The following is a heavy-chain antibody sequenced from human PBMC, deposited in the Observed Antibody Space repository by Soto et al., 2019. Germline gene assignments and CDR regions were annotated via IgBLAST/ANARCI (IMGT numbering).Heavy chain of an antibody. D-gene: IGHD6-19*01. CDR1: GGSFSWYY. CDR2: INHSGST. CDR3: ARVSSGWYVY. V-gene: IGHV4-34*01. Sequence: SETRSRTWAVYGGSFSWYYWSWIRQPPGKGLEWIGEINHSGSTNYNPSLKSRVTISVDTSKNQFSLKLSSVTAADTAVYYCARVSSGWYVYWGQGTLVTSPQ. J-gene: IGHJ4*02.